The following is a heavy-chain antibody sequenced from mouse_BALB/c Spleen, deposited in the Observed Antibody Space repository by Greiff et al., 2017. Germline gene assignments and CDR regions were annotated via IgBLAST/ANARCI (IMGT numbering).Heavy chain of an antibody. CDR3: ARSDRITTGFDY. D-gene: IGHD1-1*01. J-gene: IGHJ2*01. CDR1: GYAFTNYL. V-gene: IGHV1-54*01. CDR2: INPGSGGT. Sequence: QVQLQQSGAELVRPGTSVKVSCKASGYAFTNYLIEWVKQRPGQGLEWIGVINPGSGGTNYNEKFKGKATLTADKSSSTAYMQLSSLTSDDSAVYFCARSDRITTGFDYWGQGTTLTVSS.